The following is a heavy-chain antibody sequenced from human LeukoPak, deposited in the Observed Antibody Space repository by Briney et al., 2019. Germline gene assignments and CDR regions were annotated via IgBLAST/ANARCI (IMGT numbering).Heavy chain of an antibody. V-gene: IGHV3-48*04. J-gene: IGHJ4*02. Sequence: PGGSLRLSCAASGFTFSSCSMNWVRQAPGKGLEWVSYISSSSSTIYYADSVKGRFTISRDNAKNSLYLQMNSLRAEDTAVYYCAKDCGGSCFDYWGQGSLVTVSS. CDR2: ISSSSSTI. D-gene: IGHD2-15*01. CDR1: GFTFSSCS. CDR3: AKDCGGSCFDY.